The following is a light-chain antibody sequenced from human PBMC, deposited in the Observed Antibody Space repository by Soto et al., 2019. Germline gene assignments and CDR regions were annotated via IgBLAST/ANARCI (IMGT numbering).Light chain of an antibody. Sequence: QSALTQPPSASGSPGQSVAISCTGTASDIGGYTFVSWYQQHPGKAPKLLIYDVHKRPSGVPDRFSGSKSGNTASLTVSGLQAEDEADYYCSAHGGTNPYVFGTGTKVTVL. CDR1: ASDIGGYTF. J-gene: IGLJ1*01. V-gene: IGLV2-8*01. CDR3: SAHGGTNPYV. CDR2: DVH.